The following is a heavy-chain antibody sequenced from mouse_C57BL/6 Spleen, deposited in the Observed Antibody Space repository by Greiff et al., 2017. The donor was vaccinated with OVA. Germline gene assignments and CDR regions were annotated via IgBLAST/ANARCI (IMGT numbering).Heavy chain of an antibody. V-gene: IGHV1-82*01. CDR2: IYPGDGDT. CDR1: GYAFSSSW. D-gene: IGHD1-1*01. Sequence: VQLQQSGPELVKPGASVKISCKASGYAFSSSWMNWVKQRPGKGLEWIGRIYPGDGDTNYNGKFKGKATLTADESSSTAYMQHSSMTTEDAAVYCCAANYYGSSYGYFDVWGTGTTVTVSS. J-gene: IGHJ1*03. CDR3: AANYYGSSYGYFDV.